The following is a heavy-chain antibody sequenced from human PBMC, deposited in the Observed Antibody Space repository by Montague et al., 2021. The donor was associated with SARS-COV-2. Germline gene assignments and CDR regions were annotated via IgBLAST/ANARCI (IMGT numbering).Heavy chain of an antibody. CDR3: ARGGEIDVWAPFGH. CDR2: ISSDTLHT. D-gene: IGHD3-16*01. Sequence: SLRLSCATSGFTFSRNSMNWVRQAPGKGLEWVSTISSDTLHTFYAESVKGRFTISRDNAKNELYLQMNSLRAEDMAVYYCARGGEIDVWAPFGHWGRGTLVTVSS. V-gene: IGHV3-21*01. CDR1: GFTFSRNS. J-gene: IGHJ4*02.